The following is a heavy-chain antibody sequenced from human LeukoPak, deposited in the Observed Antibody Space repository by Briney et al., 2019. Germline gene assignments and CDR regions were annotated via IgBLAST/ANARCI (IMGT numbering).Heavy chain of an antibody. CDR1: GFTVSSNY. V-gene: IGHV3-21*01. CDR3: ASSCSAGNCPFDT. Sequence: KPGGSLRLSCAASGFTVSSNYMSWVRQAPGKGLEWVSCIHSANGYIYYADSVKGRFTISRDNAESSLYLQMTSLRAEDTAVYYCASSCSAGNCPFDTWGQGTLVTVSS. D-gene: IGHD2-15*01. J-gene: IGHJ5*02. CDR2: IHSANGYI.